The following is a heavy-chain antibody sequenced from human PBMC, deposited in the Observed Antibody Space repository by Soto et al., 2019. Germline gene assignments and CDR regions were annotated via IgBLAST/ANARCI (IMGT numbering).Heavy chain of an antibody. CDR3: ARAYQLLWGGWFDP. V-gene: IGHV4-34*01. CDR1: GGSFSGYY. J-gene: IGHJ5*02. D-gene: IGHD2-2*01. Sequence: SETLSLTCAVYGGSFSGYYWTWIRQPPGKGLEWIGEINHSGSTNYIPSLKSRVTISVDTSKNQFSLKLSSVTAADTAVYYCARAYQLLWGGWFDPWGQGTLVTVSS. CDR2: INHSGST.